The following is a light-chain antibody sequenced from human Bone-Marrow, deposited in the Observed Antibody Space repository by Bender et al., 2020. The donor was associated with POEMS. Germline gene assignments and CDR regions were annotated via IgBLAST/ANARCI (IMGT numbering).Light chain of an antibody. V-gene: IGLV1-51*02. J-gene: IGLJ3*02. CDR1: SSNIGNNY. Sequence: QSVLPQPPSVSAAPGQKVTISCSGSSSNIGNNYVSWYQQFPGTAPKVLISENSKRPSGIPDRFSGSKSGTSATLGITGLQTGDEGDYYCQSYDNSLGGWVFGGGTKLTVL. CDR3: QSYDNSLGGWV. CDR2: ENS.